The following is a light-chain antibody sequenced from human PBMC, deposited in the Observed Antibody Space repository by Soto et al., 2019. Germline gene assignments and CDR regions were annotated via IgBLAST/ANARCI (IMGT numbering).Light chain of an antibody. V-gene: IGLV2-14*01. Sequence: QSALTQPASVSGSPGQSITISCTGTSSDVGGNHVSWYQQHPGKAPRLIIYYVSNRPSRISNRFSGSKSDNTASLTISGLQADDEADYYCSSYTGSSHYVFGTGTKLTVL. J-gene: IGLJ1*01. CDR3: SSYTGSSHYV. CDR2: YVS. CDR1: SSDVGGNH.